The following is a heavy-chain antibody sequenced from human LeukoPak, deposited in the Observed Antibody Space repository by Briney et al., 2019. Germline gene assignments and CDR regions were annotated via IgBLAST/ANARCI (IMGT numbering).Heavy chain of an antibody. V-gene: IGHV4-4*07. J-gene: IGHJ6*02. D-gene: IGHD6-6*01. CDR1: GGSISSYY. CDR3: ARARSAIAARGYYYGMDV. Sequence: SETLSLTCTVSGGSISSYYWSWIRQPAGKGLEWIGRIYTSGSTNYNPSLKSRVTISVDTSKNQFSLKLSSVTAADTAVYYCARARSAIAARGYYYGMDVWGQGTTVTVSS. CDR2: IYTSGST.